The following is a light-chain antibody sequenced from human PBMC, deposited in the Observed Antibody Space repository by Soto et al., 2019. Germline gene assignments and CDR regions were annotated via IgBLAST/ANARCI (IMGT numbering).Light chain of an antibody. V-gene: IGLV2-14*01. J-gene: IGLJ1*01. CDR3: SSYTSSSTLFV. CDR1: SSDVGGYNY. CDR2: DVG. Sequence: QSALTQPASVSGSPGQSITISCTGTSSDVGGYNYVSWYQQHPGKAPKLMIYDVGNRPSGVSNRFSGSKSGNTASLTISGLQAEDEADYYRSSYTSSSTLFVFGTGTKVTVL.